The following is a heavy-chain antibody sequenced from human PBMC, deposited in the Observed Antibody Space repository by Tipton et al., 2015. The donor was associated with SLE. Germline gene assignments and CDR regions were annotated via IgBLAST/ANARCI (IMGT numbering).Heavy chain of an antibody. Sequence: QLVQSGAEVKKPGASVKVSCKASGGTFSSYAISWVRRRIIPIFGTANFAQKFQGRVTITADESTSTAYMELSSLRSEDTAVYYCAREQLGYCYFDLWGRGTLVTVSS. CDR1: GGTFSSYA. CDR3: AREQLGYCYFDL. D-gene: IGHD6-13*01. CDR2: IIPIFGTA. V-gene: IGHV1-69*13. J-gene: IGHJ2*01.